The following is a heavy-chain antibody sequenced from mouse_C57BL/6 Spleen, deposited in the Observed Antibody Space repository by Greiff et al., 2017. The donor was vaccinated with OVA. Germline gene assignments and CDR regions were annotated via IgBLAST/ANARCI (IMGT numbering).Heavy chain of an antibody. CDR1: GYTFTSYW. CDR2: IYPSDSET. D-gene: IGHD4-1*01. CDR3: ARSRLGMDY. J-gene: IGHJ4*01. Sequence: QVQLQQPGAELVRPGSSVKLSCKASGYTFTSYWMDWVKQRPGQGLEWIGNIYPSDSETHYNQKFKDKATLTVDKSSSTAYMQISSLTSEDSAVYYRARSRLGMDYWGQGTSVTGSS. V-gene: IGHV1-61*01.